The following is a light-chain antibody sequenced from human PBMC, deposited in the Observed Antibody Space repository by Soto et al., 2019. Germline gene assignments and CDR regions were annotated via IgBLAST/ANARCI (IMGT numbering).Light chain of an antibody. Sequence: EIVLTQSPGTLSLSPGERATLSCRASQNLGSGYLAWYQQKPGQAPRILIYAASIRATGIPDRFSGSGSGTDFTLSISRLEPEDFAVYYCQQYDTSPRTFGQGTKVEI. CDR3: QQYDTSPRT. J-gene: IGKJ1*01. CDR2: AAS. CDR1: QNLGSGY. V-gene: IGKV3-20*01.